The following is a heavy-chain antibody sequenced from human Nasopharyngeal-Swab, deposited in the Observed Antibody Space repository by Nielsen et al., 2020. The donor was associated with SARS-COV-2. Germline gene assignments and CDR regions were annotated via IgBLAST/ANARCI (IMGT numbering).Heavy chain of an antibody. CDR3: ARDPYDYVWGSYRYMGDY. CDR1: GFTFSSYS. CDR2: ISSSSSTI. V-gene: IGHV3-48*02. J-gene: IGHJ4*02. D-gene: IGHD3-16*02. Sequence: GESPKISCAASGFTFSSYSMNWVRQAPGKGLEWVSYISSSSSTIYYADSVKGRFTISRDNAKNSLYLQMNSLRDEDTAVYYCARDPYDYVWGSYRYMGDYWGQGTLVTVSS.